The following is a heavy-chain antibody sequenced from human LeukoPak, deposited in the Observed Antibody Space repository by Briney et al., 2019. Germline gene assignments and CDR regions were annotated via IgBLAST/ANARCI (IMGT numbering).Heavy chain of an antibody. Sequence: GRSLRLSCAASGFTLDDYAMHWVRQAPGKGLEWVSGISWNSGSIGYADSVKGRFTISRDNAKNSLYLQMNSLRAEDMALYYCARGGYCSSTSCLPFDYWGQGTLVTVSS. CDR1: GFTLDDYA. V-gene: IGHV3-9*03. D-gene: IGHD2-2*01. CDR2: ISWNSGSI. CDR3: ARGGYCSSTSCLPFDY. J-gene: IGHJ4*02.